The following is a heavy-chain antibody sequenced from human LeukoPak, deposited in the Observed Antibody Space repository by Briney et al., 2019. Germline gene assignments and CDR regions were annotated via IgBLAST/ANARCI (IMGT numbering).Heavy chain of an antibody. J-gene: IGHJ4*02. V-gene: IGHV3-74*01. D-gene: IGHD1-26*01. CDR3: ARDRVGATDYFDY. CDR2: INFDGSST. CDR1: GFIFSSYY. Sequence: AGGSLRLSCAASGFIFSSYYMHWVRRGPGKGLMWVSHINFDGSSTTYADSVKGRFTISRDNSKNTLYLQMNSLRAEDTAVYYCARDRVGATDYFDYWGQGTLVTVSS.